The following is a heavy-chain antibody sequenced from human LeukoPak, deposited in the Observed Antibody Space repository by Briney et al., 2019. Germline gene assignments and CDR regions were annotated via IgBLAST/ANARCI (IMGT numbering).Heavy chain of an antibody. D-gene: IGHD6-6*01. J-gene: IGHJ4*02. CDR3: AGEYSSSSEGYNFDY. V-gene: IGHV4-59*01. Sequence: ETQSLTCTVSGGSISSYYWSWIRQPPGKGLEWIGYIYYSGSTNYNPSLKSRVTISVDTSKNQFSLKLSSVTAADTAVYYCAGEYSSSSEGYNFDYWGQGTLVTVSS. CDR2: IYYSGST. CDR1: GGSISSYY.